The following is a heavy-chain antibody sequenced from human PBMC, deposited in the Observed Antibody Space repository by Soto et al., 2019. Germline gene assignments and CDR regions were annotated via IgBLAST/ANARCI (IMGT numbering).Heavy chain of an antibody. CDR1: GFTLSSNG. D-gene: IGHD4-4*01. Sequence: QVQLVESGGGVVHPGKSLRLSCAASGFTLSSNGMHWVRQAPGKGLEWVAFIWYDGSDKYYADSVKGRFTISRDNSKNTLYLQMNSLRAEDTAVYYCARDRYPNYPPDAFDIWGQGTLVTVSS. J-gene: IGHJ3*02. CDR3: ARDRYPNYPPDAFDI. V-gene: IGHV3-33*01. CDR2: IWYDGSDK.